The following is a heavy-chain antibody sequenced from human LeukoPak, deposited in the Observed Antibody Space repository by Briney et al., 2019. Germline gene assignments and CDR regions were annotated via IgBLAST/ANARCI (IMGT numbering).Heavy chain of an antibody. J-gene: IGHJ5*02. CDR3: ASAGVGATRFDP. Sequence: ASVKVSCKASGYTFTSYYMHWVRQAPGQGLEWMGLINPSGGSTSYAQKFQGRVTMTRDTSTSTAYMELRSLRSDDTAVYYCASAGVGATRFDPWGQGALVTVSS. CDR1: GYTFTSYY. V-gene: IGHV1-46*01. CDR2: INPSGGST. D-gene: IGHD1-26*01.